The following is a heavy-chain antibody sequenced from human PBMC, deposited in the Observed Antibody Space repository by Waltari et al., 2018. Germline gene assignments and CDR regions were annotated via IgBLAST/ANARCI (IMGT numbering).Heavy chain of an antibody. CDR3: ARHELGISQFYYNMYV. V-gene: IGHV1-69*12. CDR2: IIPMFGIP. J-gene: IGHJ6*02. CDR1: GAPFGGYW. Sequence: HVQLVQSGDAVKKPGSSVKVSCKASGAPFGGYWIRWVRQAPGQGLEWMGVIIPMFGIPEYSQKFQDRLTITADESTNTAYMELSSLSSEDTAIYYCARHELGISQFYYNMYVWGQGTTVTISS. D-gene: IGHD3-16*01.